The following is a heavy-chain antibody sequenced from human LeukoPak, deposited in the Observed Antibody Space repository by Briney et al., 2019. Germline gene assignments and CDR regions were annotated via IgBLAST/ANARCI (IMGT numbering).Heavy chain of an antibody. CDR2: ISYDGINK. Sequence: GGSLRLSCAASKFTFSSYSMHWVRQAPGKGLKWVAFISYDGINKYADSVKGRFTISRDNSKNTLYLQMNSLRAEDTAVYYCAREVGARGFDYWGQGTLVTVSS. CDR1: KFTFSSYS. V-gene: IGHV3-30*14. D-gene: IGHD1-26*01. J-gene: IGHJ4*02. CDR3: AREVGARGFDY.